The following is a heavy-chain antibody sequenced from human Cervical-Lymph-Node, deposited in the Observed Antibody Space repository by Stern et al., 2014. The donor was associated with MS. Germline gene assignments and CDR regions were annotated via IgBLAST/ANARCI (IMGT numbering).Heavy chain of an antibody. CDR3: AGNYDSSGYYRTPDDH. V-gene: IGHV3-30*04. CDR2: ISNDGSKK. D-gene: IGHD3-22*01. CDR1: GFTFNSYA. Sequence: MQLVESGGGVVQPGRSLRLSCAASGFTFNSYAMHWVRQAPGKGLEWVAVISNDGSKKYYADSVKGRVTISRDNSINTLYLEMNSLRAEDTAVYYCAGNYDSSGYYRTPDDHWGQGALVTVYS. J-gene: IGHJ4*02.